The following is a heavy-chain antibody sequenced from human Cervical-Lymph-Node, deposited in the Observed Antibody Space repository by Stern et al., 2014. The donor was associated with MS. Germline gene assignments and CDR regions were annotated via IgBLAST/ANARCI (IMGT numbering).Heavy chain of an antibody. D-gene: IGHD2-8*01. CDR1: GFTFSNAW. CDR3: TSLDIVLMVYASQDXFDI. CDR2: IKSKTDGGTT. Sequence: EVQLVESGGGLVKPGGSLRLSCAASGFTFSNAWMSWVRQAPGKGLEWVGRIKSKTDGGTTDYAGPVKGRFTISRDDSKNTLYLQMNSLKTEDTAVYYCTSLDIVLMVYASQDXFDIWGQGTMVTVSS. J-gene: IGHJ3*02. V-gene: IGHV3-15*01.